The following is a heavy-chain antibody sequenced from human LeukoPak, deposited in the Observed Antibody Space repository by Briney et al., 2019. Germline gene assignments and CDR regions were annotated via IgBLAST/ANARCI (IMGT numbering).Heavy chain of an antibody. CDR3: ARSADRLSGYDCHY. D-gene: IGHD5-12*01. CDR1: GGSITGYY. CDR2: VFNSGST. Sequence: SETVSLTCTVSGGSITGYYWSWIRQPPGKGLEWIGYVFNSGSTNYNPYLKSRVIISVDTSKNQFSLKLSSVTAADTAVYYCARSADRLSGYDCHYWGQGTLVTVSS. J-gene: IGHJ4*02. V-gene: IGHV4-59*08.